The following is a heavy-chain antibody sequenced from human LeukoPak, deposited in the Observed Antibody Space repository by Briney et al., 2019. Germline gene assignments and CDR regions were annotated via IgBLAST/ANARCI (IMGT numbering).Heavy chain of an antibody. Sequence: GGSLRLSCAASGFTFSSYAMSWVRQAPGKGLEWVSAISGSGGSTYYADSVKGRVTIYRDNSKNTLYLQMNSLRAEDTAVYYCTSVVVPAEVYYYYGMDVWGKGTTVTVSS. D-gene: IGHD2-2*01. CDR3: TSVVVPAEVYYYYGMDV. J-gene: IGHJ6*04. V-gene: IGHV3-23*01. CDR1: GFTFSSYA. CDR2: ISGSGGST.